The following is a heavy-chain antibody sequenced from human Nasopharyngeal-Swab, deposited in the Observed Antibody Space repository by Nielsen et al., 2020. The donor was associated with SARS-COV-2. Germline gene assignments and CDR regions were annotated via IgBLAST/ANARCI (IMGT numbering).Heavy chain of an antibody. J-gene: IGHJ4*02. D-gene: IGHD5-18*01. V-gene: IGHV4-59*01. CDR3: ARGWIQLWTSYFDY. Sequence: WIRQPPGKGLEWIGYIYYSGSTNYNPSLKSRVTISVDTSKNQFSLKLSSMTAADTAVYYCARGWIQLWTSYFDYWGQGTLVTVSS. CDR2: IYYSGST.